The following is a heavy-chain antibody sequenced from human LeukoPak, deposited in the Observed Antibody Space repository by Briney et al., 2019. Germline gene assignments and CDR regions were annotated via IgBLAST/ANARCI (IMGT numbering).Heavy chain of an antibody. D-gene: IGHD4-11*01. CDR3: ARGLPYNDAFDI. CDR2: ISSSSSYI. J-gene: IGHJ3*02. V-gene: IGHV3-21*01. CDR1: GFTFSSYN. Sequence: GGSLRLSCAASGFTFSSYNMNWVRQAPGKGLEWVSSISSSSSYIYYADSMKGRFTISRDNAKNSLYLQMNSLRAEDTAVYYCARGLPYNDAFDIWGQGTMVTVSS.